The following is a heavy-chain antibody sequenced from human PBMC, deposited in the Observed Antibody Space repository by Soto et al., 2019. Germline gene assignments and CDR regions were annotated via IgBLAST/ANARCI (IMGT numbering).Heavy chain of an antibody. V-gene: IGHV3-33*01. D-gene: IGHD3-22*01. CDR3: ARDRGYPYYFDY. CDR1: GFTFSSYG. J-gene: IGHJ4*02. Sequence: QVQLVESGGGVVQPGRSLRLSCAASGFTFSSYGMHWVRQAPGKGLEWVAVIWYDGSNKYYADSVKGRFTISRDNSKNTLYLQMTSLRAEDPAVYYCARDRGYPYYFDYWGQGTLVTVSS. CDR2: IWYDGSNK.